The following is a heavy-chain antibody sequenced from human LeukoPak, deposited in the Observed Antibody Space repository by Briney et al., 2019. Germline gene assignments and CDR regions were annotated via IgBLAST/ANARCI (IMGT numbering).Heavy chain of an antibody. CDR3: GGERYSSGWYGDIDY. D-gene: IGHD6-19*01. V-gene: IGHV4-59*01. Sequence: SETLSLTCTVSGGSLSSYYWSWVRQPPGKGLEWVGYIYSSGSTNYNHSVKSRVTISIDTSKNQFSLKLSSLTAADTAVYYCGGERYSSGWYGDIDYWGQRPLSPSPQ. CDR1: GGSLSSYY. CDR2: IYSSGST. J-gene: IGHJ4*01.